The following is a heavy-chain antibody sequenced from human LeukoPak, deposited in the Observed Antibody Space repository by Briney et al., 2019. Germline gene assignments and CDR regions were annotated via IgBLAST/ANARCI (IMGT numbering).Heavy chain of an antibody. Sequence: GGSLRLSCAASGFIFSKCWMSWVRQAPGKGLEWVSHISSSSGARFYADSVKGRFTISRDNAKNSLFLQMNSLRAEDTAVYYCARHRSGYYDADYWGQGTLVTVSS. D-gene: IGHD3-22*01. J-gene: IGHJ4*02. V-gene: IGHV3-48*01. CDR3: ARHRSGYYDADY. CDR1: GFIFSKCW. CDR2: ISSSSGAR.